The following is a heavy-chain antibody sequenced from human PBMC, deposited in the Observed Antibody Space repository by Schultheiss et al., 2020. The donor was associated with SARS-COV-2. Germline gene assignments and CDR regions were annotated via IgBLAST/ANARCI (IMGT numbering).Heavy chain of an antibody. D-gene: IGHD1-7*01. CDR1: GFTFSSYG. J-gene: IGHJ4*02. V-gene: IGHV3-33*01. Sequence: GESLKISCAASGFTFSSYGMHWVRQAPGKGLEWVAVIWYDGSNKYYADSVKGRFTISRDNAKNSLYLQMNSLRAEDTAVYYCARGTYNWNYATPIDYWGQGTLVTVSS. CDR3: ARGTYNWNYATPIDY. CDR2: IWYDGSNK.